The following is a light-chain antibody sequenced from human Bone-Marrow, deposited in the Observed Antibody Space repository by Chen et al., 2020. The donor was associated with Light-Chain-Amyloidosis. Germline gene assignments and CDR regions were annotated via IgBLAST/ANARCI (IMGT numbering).Light chain of an antibody. V-gene: IGLV3-25*03. CDR3: QSADSSGTYEVI. J-gene: IGLJ2*01. CDR1: DLPTKY. CDR2: RDT. Sequence: SYDLTQPPSVSVSPGQTATITCSGDDLPTKYAYWYQQKPGQAPVLVIPRDTERPSGISERFSGSSSGKTATLTISGVQAEDEADYHCQSADSSGTYEVIFGGGTKLTVL.